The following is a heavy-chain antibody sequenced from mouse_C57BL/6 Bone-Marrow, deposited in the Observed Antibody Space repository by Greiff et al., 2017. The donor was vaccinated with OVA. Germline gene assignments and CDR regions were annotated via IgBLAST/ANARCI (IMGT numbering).Heavy chain of an antibody. J-gene: IGHJ1*03. CDR1: GYTFTDYY. CDR3: ARRKDYYGSRDWYFDV. D-gene: IGHD1-1*01. V-gene: IGHV1-26*01. CDR2: INPNNGGT. Sequence: VQLQQSGPELVKPGASVKISCKASGYTFTDYYMNWVKQSHGKSLEWIGDINPNNGGTSYNQKFKGKATLTVDKSSSTAYMELRSLTSEDSAVYYCARRKDYYGSRDWYFDVWGTGTTVTVSS.